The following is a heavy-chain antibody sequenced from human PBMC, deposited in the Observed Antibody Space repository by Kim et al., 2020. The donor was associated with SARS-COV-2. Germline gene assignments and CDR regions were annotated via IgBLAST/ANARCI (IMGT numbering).Heavy chain of an antibody. CDR1: GFTFSTYW. CDR3: AGGVDI. J-gene: IGHJ3*02. CDR2: INSDGSSI. D-gene: IGHD2-15*01. Sequence: GGSLRLSCAASGFTFSTYWMHWVRQAPGKGLVWVSRINSDGSSISYTDSVKGRFTISRDNARNTLYLQMNSLRADDTAIYYCAGGVDIWGQGTMVTVSS. V-gene: IGHV3-74*01.